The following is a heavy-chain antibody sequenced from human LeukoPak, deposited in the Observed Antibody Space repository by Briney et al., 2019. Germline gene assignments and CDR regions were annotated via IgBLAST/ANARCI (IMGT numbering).Heavy chain of an antibody. CDR3: AKVDSFDSSGYAYFDY. V-gene: IGHV3-23*01. Sequence: GGSLRLSCAASGFTFSSYAMSWVRQAPGKGLEWVSAISGSGGSTYYADSVKGRFTISRDNSKNTLYLQMNSLRAEDTAVYYCAKVDSFDSSGYAYFDYWGQGTLVTVSS. CDR1: GFTFSSYA. CDR2: ISGSGGST. J-gene: IGHJ4*02. D-gene: IGHD3-22*01.